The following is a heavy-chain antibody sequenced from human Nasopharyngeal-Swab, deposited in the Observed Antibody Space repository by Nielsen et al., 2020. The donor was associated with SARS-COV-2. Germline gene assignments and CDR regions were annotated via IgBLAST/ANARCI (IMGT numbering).Heavy chain of an antibody. D-gene: IGHD3-22*01. CDR3: ARAMIVVVINAFDI. Sequence: SATLSLTCTVSGGSISSGGYYWRWLRQHPGKGLEWIGYIYYSGSTYYNSSLKSRVTISVDTSKNQFSLKLSSVTAADTAVYYCARAMIVVVINAFDIWGQGTMVTVSS. CDR1: GGSISSGGYY. V-gene: IGHV4-31*03. J-gene: IGHJ3*02. CDR2: IYYSGST.